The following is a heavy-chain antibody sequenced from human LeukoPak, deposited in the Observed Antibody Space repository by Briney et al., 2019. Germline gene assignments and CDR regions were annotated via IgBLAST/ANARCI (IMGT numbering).Heavy chain of an antibody. J-gene: IGHJ3*02. D-gene: IGHD5-18*01. Sequence: GGSLRLSCAASGITFSRYSMNWARQAPGKGLEWVSSISTSSSYIYYADSVKGRFTISRHNAKNSLYLQMDSLRAEDTAVHYCASETKRGYSYGSPTDAFDIWGQGTMVTVSS. V-gene: IGHV3-21*01. CDR3: ASETKRGYSYGSPTDAFDI. CDR1: GITFSRYS. CDR2: ISTSSSYI.